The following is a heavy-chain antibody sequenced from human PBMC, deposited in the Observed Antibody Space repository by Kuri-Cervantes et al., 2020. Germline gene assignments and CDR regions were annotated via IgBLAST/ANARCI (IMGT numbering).Heavy chain of an antibody. D-gene: IGHD2/OR15-2a*01. V-gene: IGHV3-20*04. J-gene: IGHJ3*02. CDR1: GFTFDDYG. CDR2: INWNGNSA. CDR3: ARGNPRMNDAFDT. Sequence: GESLKISCAASGFTFDDYGMSWVRQATGKGLEWVSGINWNGNSAAYADSVRGRFTISRDNAKNSLYLQMNSLRAGDTAVYYCARGNPRMNDAFDTWGQGTMVTVSS.